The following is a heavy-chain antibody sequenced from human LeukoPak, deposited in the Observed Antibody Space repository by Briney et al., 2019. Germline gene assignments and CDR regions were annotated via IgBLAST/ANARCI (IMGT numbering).Heavy chain of an antibody. CDR1: GGSFSGYY. J-gene: IGHJ5*02. Sequence: SETLSLTCAVYGGSFSGYYWSWIRQPPGKGLEWIGEINHSGSTNYNPSLKSRVTISVDTSKNQFSLKLSSVTAADTAVYYCARVSVLRYFDWKNWFDPWGQGTLVTVSS. CDR3: ARVSVLRYFDWKNWFDP. D-gene: IGHD3-9*01. V-gene: IGHV4-34*01. CDR2: INHSGST.